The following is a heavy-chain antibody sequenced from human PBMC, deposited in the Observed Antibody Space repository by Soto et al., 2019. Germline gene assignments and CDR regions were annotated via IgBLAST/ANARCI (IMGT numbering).Heavy chain of an antibody. J-gene: IGHJ6*02. Sequence: ASVKVSCKASGYTFTGYYMHWVRQAPGQGLEWMGWINPNSGGTNYAQKFQGRVTMTRDTSISTAYMELSRLRSDDTAVYYCARDQQLARKKDYYYYYGMDVWGQGTTVTVS. V-gene: IGHV1-2*02. D-gene: IGHD6-6*01. CDR2: INPNSGGT. CDR1: GYTFTGYY. CDR3: ARDQQLARKKDYYYYYGMDV.